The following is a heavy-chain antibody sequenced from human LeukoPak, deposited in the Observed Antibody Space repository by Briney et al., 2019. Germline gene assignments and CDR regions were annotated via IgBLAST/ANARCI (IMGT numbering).Heavy chain of an antibody. Sequence: GESLKISCKGSGYSFTSYWIGWVRQMPGKGLEWMGIIYPGDSDTRYSPSFQGQVTISADRSINTAYLQWSSLKASDTAIYYCARSSYSSSYFPNWGQGTLVTVSS. CDR3: ARSSYSSSYFPN. V-gene: IGHV5-51*01. D-gene: IGHD6-6*01. J-gene: IGHJ1*01. CDR1: GYSFTSYW. CDR2: IYPGDSDT.